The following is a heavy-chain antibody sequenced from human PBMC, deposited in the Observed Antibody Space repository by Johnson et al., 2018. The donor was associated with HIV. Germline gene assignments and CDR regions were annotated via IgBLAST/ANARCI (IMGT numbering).Heavy chain of an antibody. D-gene: IGHD1-26*01. J-gene: IGHJ3*02. V-gene: IGHV3-9*01. CDR2: ISWNRGSI. CDR1: GFTFDDYA. Sequence: VQVVESGGGLVQPGRSLRLSCAASGFTFDDYAMHWVRQAPGKGLEWVSGISWNRGSIGYADSVKGRLTISRDNAKNSLYLQMNSRRAEDTALYFCAKNYRSSPYFDAFDNWGQGTMVTGFS. CDR3: AKNYRSSPYFDAFDN.